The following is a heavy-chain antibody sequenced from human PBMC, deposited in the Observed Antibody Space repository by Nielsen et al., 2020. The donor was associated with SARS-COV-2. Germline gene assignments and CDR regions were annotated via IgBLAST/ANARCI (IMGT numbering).Heavy chain of an antibody. CDR2: INHSGST. Sequence: SETLSLTCAVYGGSVSGYYWSWIRQPPGKGLEWIGEINHSGSTNYNPSLKRRVTISVDTSKNQFSLKLSSVTAADTAVYYCARDRRSVYYYYGMDVWGQGTTVTVSS. J-gene: IGHJ6*02. V-gene: IGHV4-34*01. CDR1: GGSVSGYY. CDR3: ARDRRSVYYYYGMDV.